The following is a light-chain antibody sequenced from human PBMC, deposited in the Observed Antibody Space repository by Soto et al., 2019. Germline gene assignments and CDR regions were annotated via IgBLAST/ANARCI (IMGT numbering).Light chain of an antibody. J-gene: IGKJ5*01. CDR1: QGVSSN. CDR2: GAS. V-gene: IGKV3-15*01. Sequence: EIVMTQSPATLSVSPGERATLSCRASQGVSSNLAWYQQKPGQVPRLLIYGASSRATGIPVRFSGSGSGTEFTLTISSLQSEDFAVYYCQQYNNWPLTFGQGTRLEI. CDR3: QQYNNWPLT.